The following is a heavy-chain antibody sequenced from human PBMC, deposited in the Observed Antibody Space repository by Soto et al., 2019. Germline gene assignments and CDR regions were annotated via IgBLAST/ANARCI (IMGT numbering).Heavy chain of an antibody. D-gene: IGHD5-12*01. CDR1: GFSLNTYVMG. Sequence: QITVKESGLALVKPTETLTLTCTFSGFSLNTYVMGVGWIRQPPGKALEWLALIYWDDDKRYSPSLRSRLTITRDTSRDQVDRTMTNMDPADTATYYCARLTRGVYDSGRLWEKFEYRGQGILVSVSS. CDR2: IYWDDDK. J-gene: IGHJ4*02. V-gene: IGHV2-5*02. CDR3: ARLTRGVYDSGRLWEKFEY.